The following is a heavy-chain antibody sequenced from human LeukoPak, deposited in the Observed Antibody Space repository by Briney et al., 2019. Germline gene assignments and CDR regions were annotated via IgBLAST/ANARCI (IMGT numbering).Heavy chain of an antibody. Sequence: GGSLRLSCAASGFTFSDYYVNWIRQAPGKGLEWVSYSSTTGHQTNYADFVKGRFTISRDHAKNSVYLQMNSLRAEDTAVYYCTRWACAGTSCYVLDSWGQGTPVTVSS. CDR2: SSTTGHQT. D-gene: IGHD2-2*01. CDR1: GFTFSDYY. J-gene: IGHJ5*01. V-gene: IGHV3-11*06. CDR3: TRWACAGTSCYVLDS.